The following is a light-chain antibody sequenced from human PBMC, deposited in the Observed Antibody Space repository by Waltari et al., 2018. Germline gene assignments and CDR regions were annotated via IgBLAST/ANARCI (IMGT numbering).Light chain of an antibody. CDR2: EVS. CDR1: SSDVGGYNY. J-gene: IGLJ1*01. CDR3: SSYTSSSTLLYV. V-gene: IGLV2-14*01. Sequence: QSALTQPASVSGSPGQSITISCTGTSSDVGGYNYVPWYQPYPGKAPKLMIYEVSNRPSGVSNRFSGSKSGNTASLTISGLQAEDEADYYCSSYTSSSTLLYVFGTGTKVTVL.